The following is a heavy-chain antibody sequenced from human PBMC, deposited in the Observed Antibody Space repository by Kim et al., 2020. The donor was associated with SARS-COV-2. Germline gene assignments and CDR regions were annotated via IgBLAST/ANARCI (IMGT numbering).Heavy chain of an antibody. CDR3: ARASERDSEDAFDI. CDR1: GGSISSYY. CDR2: IYYSGST. V-gene: IGHV4-59*01. J-gene: IGHJ3*02. D-gene: IGHD1-1*01. Sequence: SETLSLTCTVSGGSISSYYWSWIRQPPGKGLEWIGYIYYSGSTNYNPSLKSRVTISVDTSKNQFSLKLSSVTAADTAVYYCARASERDSEDAFDIWGQGTMVTVSS.